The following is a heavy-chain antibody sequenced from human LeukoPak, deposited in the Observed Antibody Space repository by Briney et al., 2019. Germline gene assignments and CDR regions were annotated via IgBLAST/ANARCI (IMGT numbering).Heavy chain of an antibody. CDR2: IYNSGST. D-gene: IGHD3-10*01. J-gene: IGHJ3*02. CDR3: ARAGAKITMVRGVTKAAFDI. Sequence: PSETLSLTCTVSGGSISSYYWSWIRQPPGKGLEWIGYIYNSGSTNYNPSLKSRVTISVDTSKNQFSLKLSSVTAADTAVHYCARAGAKITMVRGVTKAAFDIWGQGTMVTVSS. CDR1: GGSISSYY. V-gene: IGHV4-59*12.